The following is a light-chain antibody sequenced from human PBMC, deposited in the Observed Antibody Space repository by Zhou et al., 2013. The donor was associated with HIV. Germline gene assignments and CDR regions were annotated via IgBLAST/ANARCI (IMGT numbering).Light chain of an antibody. CDR1: QSISSW. J-gene: IGKJ1*01. V-gene: IGKV1-5*03. CDR3: LQHNTYPWT. Sequence: DIQMTQFSSTLSASVGDRVTLTCRASQSISSWLAWYQQKPGRAPKLLIYQASSLETGVPSRFSGSGSGTEFTLTISSLQPDDFATYYCLQHNTYPWTFGQGTKVEIK. CDR2: QAS.